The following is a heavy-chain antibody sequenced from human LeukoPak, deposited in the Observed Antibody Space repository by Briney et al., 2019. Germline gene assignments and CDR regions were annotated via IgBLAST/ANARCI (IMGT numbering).Heavy chain of an antibody. Sequence: GGSLRLSCAASGFTFSSYAMSWVRQAPGKGLEWVSAISGSGGSTYYADSVKGRFTISRDNSKNTLYLQMNSLRAEDTAVYYCASGKWLRTAFDYWGQGTLVTVSS. V-gene: IGHV3-23*01. CDR2: ISGSGGST. CDR3: ASGKWLRTAFDY. D-gene: IGHD5-12*01. J-gene: IGHJ4*02. CDR1: GFTFSSYA.